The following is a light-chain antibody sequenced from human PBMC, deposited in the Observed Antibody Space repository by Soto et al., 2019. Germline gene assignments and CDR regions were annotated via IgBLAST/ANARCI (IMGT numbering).Light chain of an antibody. CDR2: GAS. CDR3: QYYDESMWT. CDR1: QSVVTSY. V-gene: IGKV3-20*01. J-gene: IGKJ1*01. Sequence: VVLTQSPGTLSLSPGEGATLSCRASQSVVTSYLAWYQQKSGQAPRLLIYGASYRAPGIPDRFSGSGSGTDFTLSISRLEPEDFAVYYCQYYDESMWTFGRGTKVDIK.